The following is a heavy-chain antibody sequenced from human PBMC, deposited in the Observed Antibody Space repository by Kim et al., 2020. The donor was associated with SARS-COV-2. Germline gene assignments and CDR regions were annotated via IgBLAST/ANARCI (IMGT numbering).Heavy chain of an antibody. CDR2: AYSDGST. CDR3: ARHKAAAARTPIDY. J-gene: IGHJ4*01. D-gene: IGHD6-25*01. Sequence: SETLSLTCSVSGGSINNNLYYWGWIRQPPGKGLEWIGSAYSDGSTYYNPSLKSRVAISVDTSKNQLSLSLGSVTATDTALDYCARHKAAAARTPIDYWG. V-gene: IGHV4-39*01. CDR1: GGSINNNLYY.